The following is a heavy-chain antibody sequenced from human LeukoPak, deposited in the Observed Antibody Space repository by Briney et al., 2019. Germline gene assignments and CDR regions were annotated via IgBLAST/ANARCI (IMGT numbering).Heavy chain of an antibody. J-gene: IGHJ6*03. D-gene: IGHD3-10*01. CDR1: GFTFDDYG. CDR3: AKVPYLWFGELFSNYYYMDV. V-gene: IGHV3-23*01. Sequence: GGSLRLSCAASGFTFDDYGMSWVRQAPGKGLEWVSAISGSGGSTYYADSVKGRFTISRDNSKNTLYLQMNSLRAEDTAVYYCAKVPYLWFGELFSNYYYMDVWGKGTTVTISS. CDR2: ISGSGGST.